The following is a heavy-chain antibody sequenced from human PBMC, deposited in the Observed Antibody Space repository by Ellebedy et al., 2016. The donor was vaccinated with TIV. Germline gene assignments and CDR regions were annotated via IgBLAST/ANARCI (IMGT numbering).Heavy chain of an antibody. J-gene: IGHJ4*02. D-gene: IGHD4-11*01. CDR1: GFTFSSYG. CDR2: ISYDGSNK. Sequence: GESLKISXAASGFTFSSYGMHWVRQAPGKGLEWVAVISYDGSNKYYADSVKGRFTISRDNSKNTLYLQMNSLRAEDTAVYYCAKMNSNKRTPSSDYWGQGTLVTVSS. CDR3: AKMNSNKRTPSSDY. V-gene: IGHV3-30*18.